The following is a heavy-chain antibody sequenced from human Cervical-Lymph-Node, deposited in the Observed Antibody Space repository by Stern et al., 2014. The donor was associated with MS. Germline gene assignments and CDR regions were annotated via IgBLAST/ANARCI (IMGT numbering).Heavy chain of an antibody. V-gene: IGHV3-30-3*01. D-gene: IGHD6-6*01. CDR3: AGRNEYYYYYGMDV. Sequence: QVQLVQSGGGVVQPGRSLRLPCVGSGLTLSSYAMHWVRQAPGKGLEWMALISHDGSTKYYADSVKGRFTISRDNSEAAVYLQMNSLRAEDTAVYYCAGRNEYYYYYGMDVWGQGTTVTVSS. CDR1: GLTLSSYA. J-gene: IGHJ6*02. CDR2: ISHDGSTK.